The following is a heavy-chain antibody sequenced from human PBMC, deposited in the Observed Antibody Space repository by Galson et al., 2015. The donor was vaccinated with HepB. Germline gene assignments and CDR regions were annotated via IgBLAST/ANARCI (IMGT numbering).Heavy chain of an antibody. CDR1: GFTFSSYA. J-gene: IGHJ4*02. CDR2: ISGSGGST. CDR3: AKSMRYIVVVPAAIDY. Sequence: SLRLSCAASGFTFSSYAMSWVRQAPGKGLEWVSAISGSGGSTYYADSVKGRFTISRDNSKNTLYLQMNSLRAEDTAVYYCAKSMRYIVVVPAAIDYWGQGTLVTVSS. D-gene: IGHD2-2*01. V-gene: IGHV3-23*01.